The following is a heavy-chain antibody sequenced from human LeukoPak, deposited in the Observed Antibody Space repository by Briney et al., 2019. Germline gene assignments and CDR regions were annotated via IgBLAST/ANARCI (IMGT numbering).Heavy chain of an antibody. J-gene: IGHJ5*02. CDR3: AIYDSSGFRGLEHNWFDP. Sequence: SGPTLVNPTQTLTLTCTFSGFSLSTSGVGVGWIRQPPGKALGWLALIYWNDDKRYSPSLKSRLTITKDTSKNQVVLTMTNMDPVDTATYYCAIYDSSGFRGLEHNWFDPWGQGTLVTVSS. CDR2: IYWNDDK. D-gene: IGHD3-22*01. CDR1: GFSLSTSGVG. V-gene: IGHV2-5*01.